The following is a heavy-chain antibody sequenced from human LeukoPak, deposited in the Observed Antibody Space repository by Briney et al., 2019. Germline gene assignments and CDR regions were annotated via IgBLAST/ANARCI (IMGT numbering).Heavy chain of an antibody. D-gene: IGHD3-3*01. J-gene: IGHJ4*02. CDR1: GYTFTSYY. CDR2: INPSGGST. V-gene: IGHV1-46*01. CDR3: AKFRGSSITIFGADY. Sequence: GASVKVSCKASGYTFTSYYMHWVRQAPGQGLEWMGIINPSGGSTSYAQKFQGRVTMTRDTSTSTVYMELSSLRAEDTAVYYCAKFRGSSITIFGADYWGQGTLVTVSS.